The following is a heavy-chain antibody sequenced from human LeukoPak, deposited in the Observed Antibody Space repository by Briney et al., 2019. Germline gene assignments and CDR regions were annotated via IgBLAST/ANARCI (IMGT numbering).Heavy chain of an antibody. CDR2: MNPNSCVT. D-gene: IGHD6-19*01. Sequence: GSVTVSCQASGYTFMDYYMHWLRQAPGQGVEGMGWMNPNSCVTNSAEKIQGRVTILRDTSLSPAYTALNRLTSDETAGYYWARTARVSVGGLYPDWWGPGTMVAAS. CDR3: ARTARVSVGGLYPDW. V-gene: IGHV1-2*02. J-gene: IGHJ4*02. CDR1: GYTFMDYY.